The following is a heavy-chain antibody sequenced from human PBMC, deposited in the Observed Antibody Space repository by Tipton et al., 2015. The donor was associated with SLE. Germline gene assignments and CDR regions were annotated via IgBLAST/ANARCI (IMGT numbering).Heavy chain of an antibody. CDR2: FYRDFME. CDR3: ARLWGHSSRSEGVDY. Sequence: FLRLSCAASGFPVSSSYISWVRQAPGKGLELVSVFYRDFMEYYADSVKGRFTISSDSSKNTVYLQMNSLRAEDTAVYYCARLWGHSSRSEGVDYWGQGTLVTVSS. J-gene: IGHJ4*02. CDR1: GFPVSSSY. D-gene: IGHD6-13*01. V-gene: IGHV3-53*05.